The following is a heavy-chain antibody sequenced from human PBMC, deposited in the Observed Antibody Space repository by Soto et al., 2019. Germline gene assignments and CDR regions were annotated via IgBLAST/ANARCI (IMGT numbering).Heavy chain of an antibody. V-gene: IGHV3-48*02. D-gene: IGHD6-19*01. CDR3: ARFFGSGFDY. CDR2: ISTSGATR. CDR1: RFRFTTDS. Sequence: GVSLRLSCVGSRFRFTTDSHKWVRQAPGKGLEWVAHISTSGATRYYADSVKGRFTISRDNAKTSLYLQMDSLRNEDTAVYYCARFFGSGFDYWGQGTPVTVS. J-gene: IGHJ4*02.